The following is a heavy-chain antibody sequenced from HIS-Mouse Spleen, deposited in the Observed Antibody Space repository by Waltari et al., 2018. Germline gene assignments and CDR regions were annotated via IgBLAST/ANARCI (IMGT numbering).Heavy chain of an antibody. CDR2: IYYSGCT. Sequence: QLQLQESGPGLVKPSETLSLTCTVSGGSISSSSYYWGWIRQPPGKGLEWIGSIYYSGCTSYTPSLKSRVTISVDTSKNQCSLKLSSVTAADTAVYYCAREIPYSSSWYDWYFDLWGRGTLVTVSS. CDR3: AREIPYSSSWYDWYFDL. J-gene: IGHJ2*01. D-gene: IGHD6-13*01. CDR1: GGSISSSSYY. V-gene: IGHV4-39*07.